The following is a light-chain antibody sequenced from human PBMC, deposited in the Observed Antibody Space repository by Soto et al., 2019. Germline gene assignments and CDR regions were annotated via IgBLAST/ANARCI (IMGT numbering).Light chain of an antibody. Sequence: QPVLTQPASVSGSPGQSITISCIETTSDFGTKKFFSWYQQQPGKAPKLIIYEGTKRPSGVSSRFSGSKSGNTASLTVSGLQSDDEADYFCCLYTSFFSFFGGGTKLTVL. CDR1: TSDFGTKKF. CDR3: CLYTSFFSF. J-gene: IGLJ2*01. V-gene: IGLV2-23*01. CDR2: EGT.